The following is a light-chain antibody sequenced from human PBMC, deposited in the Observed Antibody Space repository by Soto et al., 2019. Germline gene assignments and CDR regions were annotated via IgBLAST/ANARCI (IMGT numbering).Light chain of an antibody. Sequence: EIVLKQSPGTLSLSPGERATLSCRASQSVSSSFLAWYQQKVGQAPRLLIYGASSRATGIPDRFSGSGSGTAFTLTISRLEPEDFAVYYCQQYGSSPRTFGQGTRLEIK. CDR2: GAS. V-gene: IGKV3-20*01. CDR3: QQYGSSPRT. J-gene: IGKJ5*01. CDR1: QSVSSSF.